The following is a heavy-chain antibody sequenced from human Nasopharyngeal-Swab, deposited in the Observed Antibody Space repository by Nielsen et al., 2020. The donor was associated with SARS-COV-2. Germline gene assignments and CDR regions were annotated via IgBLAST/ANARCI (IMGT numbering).Heavy chain of an antibody. J-gene: IGHJ3*02. Sequence: SCTVSGGSISSGGYYWSWIRQHPGKGLEWIGYIYYSGSTYYNPSLKSRVTISVDTSKNQFSLKPSSVTAADTAVYYCARSLGWRHYAFDIWGQGTMVTVSS. CDR1: GGSISSGGYY. CDR3: ARSLGWRHYAFDI. V-gene: IGHV4-31*02. D-gene: IGHD6-19*01. CDR2: IYYSGST.